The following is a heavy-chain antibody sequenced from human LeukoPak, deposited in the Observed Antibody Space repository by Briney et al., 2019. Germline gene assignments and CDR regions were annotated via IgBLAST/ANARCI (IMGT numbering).Heavy chain of an antibody. V-gene: IGHV3-74*01. CDR2: IKGDGIST. J-gene: IGHJ4*02. Sequence: PGGSLRLSCAASGFDFSSNWMHWGRHAPGQGLVWVSRIKGDGISTNYADSVKGRFTISRDIAKNTLYLQMNSLRAEDTGVYYCAKDHYWSIDYWGRGTLVTVSS. CDR1: GFDFSSNW. CDR3: AKDHYWSIDY. D-gene: IGHD3-3*01.